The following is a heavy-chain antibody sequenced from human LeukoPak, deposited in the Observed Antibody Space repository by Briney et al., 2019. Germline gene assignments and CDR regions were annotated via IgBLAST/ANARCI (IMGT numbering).Heavy chain of an antibody. CDR1: GFTFSSYS. CDR3: ARLVSSGSYFAY. CDR2: ISSSSSYI. J-gene: IGHJ4*02. D-gene: IGHD1-26*01. Sequence: GGSLRLSCAASGFTFSSYSMNWVRQAPGKGLEWISSISSSSSYIYYADSVKGRFTISRDNAKNSLYLQMNSLRAEDTAVYYCARLVSSGSYFAYWGQGTLVTVSS. V-gene: IGHV3-21*01.